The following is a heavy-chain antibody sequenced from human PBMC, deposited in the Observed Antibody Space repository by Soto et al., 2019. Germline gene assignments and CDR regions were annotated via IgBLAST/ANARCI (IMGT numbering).Heavy chain of an antibody. CDR2: IYWDDDK. J-gene: IGHJ1*01. CDR1: GFSLTTSGVG. CDR3: AHNFLTSVRVVEYSRS. D-gene: IGHD3-3*01. Sequence: QITLKESGPTLVKPTQTLTLTCTFSGFSLTTSGVGVGWIRQPPGKALEWLALIYWDDDKRYSPSLKSSLSITXXTXRXXVVLTMTNVDPLDTATYYCAHNFLTSVRVVEYSRSWGQGTLVTLSS. V-gene: IGHV2-5*02.